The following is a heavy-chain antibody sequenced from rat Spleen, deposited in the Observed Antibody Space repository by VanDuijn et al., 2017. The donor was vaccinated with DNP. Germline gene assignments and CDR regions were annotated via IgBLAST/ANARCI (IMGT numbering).Heavy chain of an antibody. CDR1: GFSLTSYG. D-gene: IGHD1-11*01. CDR3: TGTDDY. CDR2: ISSGGST. J-gene: IGHJ2*01. Sequence: QVQLKESGPGLVQPSQTLSLTCTVSGFSLTSYGVSWVRQPPGKGLEWIAAISSGGSTYYNSALKSRLSISRDTSKSQVFLKMNSLQTEDTAIYFCTGTDDYWGQGVMVTVSS. V-gene: IGHV2S12*01.